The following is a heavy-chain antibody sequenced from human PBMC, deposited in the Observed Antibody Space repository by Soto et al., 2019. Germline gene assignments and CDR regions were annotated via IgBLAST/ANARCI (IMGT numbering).Heavy chain of an antibody. V-gene: IGHV3-21*01. Sequence: EVQLVESGGGLVKPGGPLRLSCAASGFTFSSYSMNWVRQAPGKGLEWVSSISSSSSYIYYADSVKGRFTISRDNAKNSLYLQMNSLRAEDTAVYYCARDSCSSTSCFDWGQGTLVTVSS. CDR2: ISSSSSYI. J-gene: IGHJ4*02. CDR3: ARDSCSSTSCFD. D-gene: IGHD2-2*01. CDR1: GFTFSSYS.